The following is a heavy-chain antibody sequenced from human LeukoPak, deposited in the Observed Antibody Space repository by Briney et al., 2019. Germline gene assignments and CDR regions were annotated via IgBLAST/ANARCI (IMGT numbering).Heavy chain of an antibody. CDR3: ARGLELHYYYYMDV. CDR2: IIPIFGTA. Sequence: ASVKVSCKASGGTFSSYAISWVRQAPGQGLEWMGGIIPIFGTANYAQKFQGRVTITTDESTSTAYMELSSLRSEDTAVYYCARGLELHYYYYMDVWGKGTTVTVSS. D-gene: IGHD1-7*01. V-gene: IGHV1-69*05. CDR1: GGTFSSYA. J-gene: IGHJ6*03.